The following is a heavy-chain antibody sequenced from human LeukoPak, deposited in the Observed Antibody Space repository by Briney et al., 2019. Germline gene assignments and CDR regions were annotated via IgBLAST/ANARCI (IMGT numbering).Heavy chain of an antibody. J-gene: IGHJ4*02. CDR1: GYTFTGYY. Sequence: ASVKVSCKASGYTFTGYYMHWVRQAPGQGLEWMGWINPNSGGTNYAQKFQGWVSMTRDTSISTAYMELSRLRSDDTAVYYCARDHDSYGFCVYWGQGTLVTVSS. V-gene: IGHV1-2*04. CDR3: ARDHDSYGFCVY. CDR2: INPNSGGT. D-gene: IGHD5-18*01.